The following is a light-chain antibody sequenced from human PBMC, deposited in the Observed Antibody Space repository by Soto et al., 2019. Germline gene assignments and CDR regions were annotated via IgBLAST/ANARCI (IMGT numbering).Light chain of an antibody. CDR2: GAS. Sequence: EIVLTQSPGTLSLSPGERATLSCRASQSVRSSYLAWYQQKPGQAPRLLIYGASNRATGIPDRFSGSGSGTDFTFAISRLEPEDFAVYYCQQYGSSPTFGQGTKVEMK. CDR3: QQYGSSPT. V-gene: IGKV3-20*01. J-gene: IGKJ1*01. CDR1: QSVRSSY.